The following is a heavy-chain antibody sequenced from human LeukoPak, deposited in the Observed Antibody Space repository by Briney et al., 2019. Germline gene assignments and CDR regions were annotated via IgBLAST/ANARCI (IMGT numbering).Heavy chain of an antibody. CDR2: ISGSGGST. CDR3: AKNNGNPQSGGIDY. V-gene: IGHV3-23*01. J-gene: IGHJ4*02. Sequence: PGGSLRLSCAASGFTFSSYAMSWVRQAPGKGLEWVSAISGSGGSTYYADSVKGRFTISRDNSKNTLYLQMNSLRAEDTAVYYCAKNNGNPQSGGIDYWGQGTLVTVSS. D-gene: IGHD2-8*01. CDR1: GFTFSSYA.